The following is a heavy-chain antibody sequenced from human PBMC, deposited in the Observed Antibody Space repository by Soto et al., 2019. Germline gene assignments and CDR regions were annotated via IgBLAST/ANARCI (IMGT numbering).Heavy chain of an antibody. D-gene: IGHD1-1*01. CDR3: AKAPENAVHRFDY. CDR2: ISYDGSNK. CDR1: GFTVSSYG. V-gene: IGHV3-30*18. Sequence: PGGSLGLSCAASGFTVSSYGMHGVRQAPGKGLEWVAVISYDGSNKYYADSVKGRFTISRDNSKNTLYLQMNSLRAEDTAVYYCAKAPENAVHRFDYWGQGTLVTVSS. J-gene: IGHJ4*02.